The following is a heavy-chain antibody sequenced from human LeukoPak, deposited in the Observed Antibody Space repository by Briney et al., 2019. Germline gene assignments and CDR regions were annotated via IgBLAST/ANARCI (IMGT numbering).Heavy chain of an antibody. V-gene: IGHV3-30*02. Sequence: GGSLRLSCAASGFTFSSYGMHWVRQAPGKGLEWVAFIRYDGSNKYYADSVKGRFTISRDNSKNTLYLQMNSLRAEDTALYYCAKDRVLRYFDWLFDLDYWGQGTLVIVSS. D-gene: IGHD3-9*01. CDR3: AKDRVLRYFDWLFDLDY. J-gene: IGHJ4*02. CDR1: GFTFSSYG. CDR2: IRYDGSNK.